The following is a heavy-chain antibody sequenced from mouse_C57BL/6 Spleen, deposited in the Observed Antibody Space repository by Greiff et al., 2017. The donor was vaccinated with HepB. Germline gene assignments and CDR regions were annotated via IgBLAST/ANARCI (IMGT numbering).Heavy chain of an antibody. D-gene: IGHD2-4*01. CDR3: AREDYDRVYYAMDY. J-gene: IGHJ4*01. CDR1: GFTFSSYG. V-gene: IGHV5-6*01. Sequence: EVMLVESGGDLVKPGGSLKLSCAASGFTFSSYGMSWVRQTPDKRLEWVATISSGGSYTYYPDSVKGRFTISRDNAKNTLYLQMSSLKSEDTAMYYCAREDYDRVYYAMDYWGQGTSVTVSS. CDR2: ISSGGSYT.